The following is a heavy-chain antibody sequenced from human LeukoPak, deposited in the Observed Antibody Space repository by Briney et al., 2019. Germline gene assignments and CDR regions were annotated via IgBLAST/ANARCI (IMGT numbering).Heavy chain of an antibody. CDR3: ARGTRGPLVRRITIFDY. D-gene: IGHD3-10*01. Sequence: SETLSLTCSVSSGSMSSHYWSWIRQPPGKGLEWIGYIYNNESTNYNPSLRSRVTISVGTSENQFSLKLTSLTAADTAVYYCARGTRGPLVRRITIFDYWGQGTLVTVSS. CDR1: SGSMSSHY. V-gene: IGHV4-59*11. J-gene: IGHJ4*02. CDR2: IYNNEST.